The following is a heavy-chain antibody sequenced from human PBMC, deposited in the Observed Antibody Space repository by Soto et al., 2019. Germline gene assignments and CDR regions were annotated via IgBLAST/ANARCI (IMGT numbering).Heavy chain of an antibody. CDR3: ARGLGYYDSSGAPYYYYGMDV. J-gene: IGHJ6*02. D-gene: IGHD3-22*01. V-gene: IGHV3-48*01. Sequence: GGSMRLSCVASGFTFRNYALSWVRQTTGKGLEWVSSIGLGSSPKYYADSVEGRFTISRDNAQNSLYLQMNSLRAEDTAVYYCARGLGYYDSSGAPYYYYGMDVWGQGTTVTVSS. CDR1: GFTFRNYA. CDR2: IGLGSSPK.